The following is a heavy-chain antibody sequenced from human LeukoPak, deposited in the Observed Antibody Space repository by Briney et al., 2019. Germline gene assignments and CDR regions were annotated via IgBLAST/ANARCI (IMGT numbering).Heavy chain of an antibody. CDR3: ARDSWSSSSDYYYYYMDV. Sequence: ASVKVSCKASGYTFTGYYMHWVRQAPGQGLEWMGIINPSGGSTSYAQKFQGRVTMTRDMSTSTVYMELSSLRSEDTAVYYCARDSWSSSSDYYYYYMDVWGKGTTVTVSS. D-gene: IGHD6-6*01. V-gene: IGHV1-46*01. J-gene: IGHJ6*03. CDR1: GYTFTGYY. CDR2: INPSGGST.